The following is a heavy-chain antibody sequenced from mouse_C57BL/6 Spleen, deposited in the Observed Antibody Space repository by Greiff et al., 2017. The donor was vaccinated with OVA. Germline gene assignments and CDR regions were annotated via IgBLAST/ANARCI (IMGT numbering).Heavy chain of an antibody. CDR1: GFSFNTYA. D-gene: IGHD2-4*01. Sequence: EVKVVESGGGLVQPKGSLKLSCAASGFSFNTYAMNWVRQAPGKGSEWVARIRSKSNNYATYYADSVKDRFTISRDDSESMLYLQMNNLKTEDTAMYYCVRRDYLYWYFDVWGTGTTVTVSS. V-gene: IGHV10-1*01. J-gene: IGHJ1*03. CDR2: IRSKSNNYAT. CDR3: VRRDYLYWYFDV.